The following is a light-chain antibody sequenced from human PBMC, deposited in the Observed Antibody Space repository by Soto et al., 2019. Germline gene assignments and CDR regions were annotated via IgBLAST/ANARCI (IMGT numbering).Light chain of an antibody. CDR1: QSVNNNY. CDR2: GAS. V-gene: IGKV3-20*01. J-gene: IGKJ2*01. Sequence: EIVLTQSPGTLSLSPGERATLSCRASQSVNNNYLAWYQQTPGQAPRLLIYGASSRATGIPDRFSGSGSGADFTLTISRLEPEDFAVYYCQQYGSSPFTFGQGTKLEIK. CDR3: QQYGSSPFT.